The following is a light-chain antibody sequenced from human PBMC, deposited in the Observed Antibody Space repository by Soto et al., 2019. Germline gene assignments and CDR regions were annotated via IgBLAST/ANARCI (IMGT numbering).Light chain of an antibody. CDR3: QSYDSSLSGSRV. V-gene: IGLV1-40*01. CDR1: SSNIGAGYD. J-gene: IGLJ1*01. CDR2: GNS. Sequence: QSVLTQPPSVSGAPGQRVTISCTGSSSNIGAGYDVHWYQQLPGTAPKLLIYGNSNRPSGVPDRFSGSKSGTSPSLDITGLQAEDEADYYSQSYDSSLSGSRVFGTGTKVTVL.